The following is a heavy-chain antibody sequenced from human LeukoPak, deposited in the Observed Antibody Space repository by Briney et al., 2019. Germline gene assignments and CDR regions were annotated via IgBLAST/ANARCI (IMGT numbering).Heavy chain of an antibody. V-gene: IGHV3-48*01. J-gene: IGHJ3*02. CDR1: GFTFSSYS. Sequence: PGGSLRLSCAASGFTFSSYSMNWVRQAPGKGLEWVSYISSSNSSIYYADSVKGRFTISRDNAKNSLSLQMNSLRAEDTAVYYCAKDLWFGELLYAFDIWGQGTMVTVSS. CDR3: AKDLWFGELLYAFDI. D-gene: IGHD3-10*01. CDR2: ISSSNSSI.